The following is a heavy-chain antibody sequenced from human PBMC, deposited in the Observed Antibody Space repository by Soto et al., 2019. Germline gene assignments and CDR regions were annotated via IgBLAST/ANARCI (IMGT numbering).Heavy chain of an antibody. V-gene: IGHV3-30*03. J-gene: IGHJ6*02. CDR3: ARDRDYGDWYYYYGMDV. CDR1: GFTFSSYG. D-gene: IGHD4-17*01. Sequence: QVQLVESGGGVVQPGRSLRLSCAASGFTFSSYGMHWVRQAPGKGLEWVAVISYDGSNKYYADSVKGRFTISRDNSXNXXYLQMNSLRAEDTAVYYCARDRDYGDWYYYYGMDVWGQGTTVTVSS. CDR2: ISYDGSNK.